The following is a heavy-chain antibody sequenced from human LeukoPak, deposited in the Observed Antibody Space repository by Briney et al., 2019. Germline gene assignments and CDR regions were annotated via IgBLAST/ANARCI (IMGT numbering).Heavy chain of an antibody. V-gene: IGHV1-2*02. J-gene: IGHJ3*02. Sequence: ASVKVSCKASGYTFTGYYMHWVRQAPGQGLEWMGWINPNSGGTNYAQKFQGRVTMTRDTSISTAYMELSRLRSDDTAVYYCAREGAAQMLHAFDIWGQGTMVTVSS. CDR2: INPNSGGT. CDR1: GYTFTGYY. CDR3: AREGAAQMLHAFDI. D-gene: IGHD6-13*01.